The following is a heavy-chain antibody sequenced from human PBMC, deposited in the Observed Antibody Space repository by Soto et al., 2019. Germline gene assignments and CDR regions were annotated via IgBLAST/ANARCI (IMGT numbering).Heavy chain of an antibody. CDR2: VYYSGRT. CDR1: GGPISTSY. V-gene: IGHV4-59*01. D-gene: IGHD1-26*01. CDR3: ARSLEWEQLRPDALAI. Sequence: PSETLSLTCTVSGGPISTSYWTWIRQPPGKGLEWIGVVYYSGRTNSNPSLQSRVTISVDTSKNQFFLKLSSVTAADTAVYYCARSLEWEQLRPDALAIWGQGTMVTVSS. J-gene: IGHJ3*02.